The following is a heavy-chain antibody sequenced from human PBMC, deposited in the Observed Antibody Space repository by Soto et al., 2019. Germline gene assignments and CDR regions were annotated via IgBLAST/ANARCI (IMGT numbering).Heavy chain of an antibody. CDR1: GGSFSGYY. CDR2: INHGGST. D-gene: IGHD2-15*01. CDR3: ARGPDIVVVVAATRGTYYFDY. J-gene: IGHJ4*02. V-gene: IGHV4-34*01. Sequence: QVQLQQWGAGLLKPSETLSLTCAVYGGSFSGYYWSWIRQPPGKGLEWIGEINHGGSTNYNPSLKSRVTISVDTSKNQFSLELSSVTAADTAVYYCARGPDIVVVVAATRGTYYFDYWGQGTLVTVSS.